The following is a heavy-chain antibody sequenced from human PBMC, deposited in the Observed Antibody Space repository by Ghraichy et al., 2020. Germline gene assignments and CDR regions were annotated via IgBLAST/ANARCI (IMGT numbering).Heavy chain of an antibody. CDR3: ARPRYSSGPFDY. CDR1: GFTFSSYS. J-gene: IGHJ4*02. V-gene: IGHV3-48*01. CDR2: ISSSSSPI. Sequence: GALRLSCAASGFTFSSYSMNWVRQAPGKGLEWVSYISSSSSPIYYADSVKGRFTISRDNAKNSLYLQMNSLRVEDTAVYYCARPRYSSGPFDYWGQGTLVTVSS. D-gene: IGHD6-19*01.